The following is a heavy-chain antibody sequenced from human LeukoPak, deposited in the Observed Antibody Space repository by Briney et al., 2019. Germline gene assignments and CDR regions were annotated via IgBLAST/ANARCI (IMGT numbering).Heavy chain of an antibody. Sequence: KGLEWVSSTGGNGGGTSLADSVKGRFSISSDNSKNTLYLQMNSLRAEDTATYYCAKDHSGPTWYYYGMDVWGQGTTVTVSS. CDR3: AKDHSGPTWYYYGMDV. D-gene: IGHD2-15*01. CDR2: TGGNGGGT. V-gene: IGHV3-23*01. J-gene: IGHJ6*02.